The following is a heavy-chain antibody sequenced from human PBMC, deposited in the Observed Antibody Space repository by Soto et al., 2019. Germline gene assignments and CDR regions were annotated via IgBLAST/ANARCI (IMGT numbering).Heavy chain of an antibody. CDR3: ARAIAARRVYYYYGMDV. J-gene: IGHJ6*02. CDR2: IYHSGST. CDR1: GYSISSGYY. V-gene: IGHV4-38-2*01. D-gene: IGHD6-6*01. Sequence: SETLSLTCAVSGYSISSGYYWGWIRQPPGKGLEWIGSIYHSGSTYYNPSLKSRVTISVDTSKNQFSLKLSSVTAADTAVYYCARAIAARRVYYYYGMDVWGQGTTVTVSS.